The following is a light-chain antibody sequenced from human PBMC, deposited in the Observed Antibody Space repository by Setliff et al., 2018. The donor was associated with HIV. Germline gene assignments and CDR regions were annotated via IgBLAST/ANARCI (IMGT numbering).Light chain of an antibody. CDR3: SSYTSDSSLV. Sequence: QSALTQPASVSGSPGQSITISCTGTSSDVGGYNFVSWYQQHPGKAPKLMIYEVSNRPSGVSNRFSGSKSGNTASLTISGLQAEDEADYYCSSYTSDSSLVFGTGTKSPS. V-gene: IGLV2-14*01. J-gene: IGLJ1*01. CDR1: SSDVGGYNF. CDR2: EVS.